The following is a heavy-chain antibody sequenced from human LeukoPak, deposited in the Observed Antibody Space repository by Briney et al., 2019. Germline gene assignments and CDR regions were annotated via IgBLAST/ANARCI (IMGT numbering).Heavy chain of an antibody. J-gene: IGHJ3*02. CDR1: GGSISSSSYY. CDR3: ARDRGGIAARRNAFDI. V-gene: IGHV4-39*02. D-gene: IGHD6-6*01. CDR2: IYYSGST. Sequence: NPSETLSLTCTVSGGSISSSSYYWGWIRQPPGKGLEWIGSIYYSGSTYYNPSLKSRVTISVDTSKNQFSLKLSSVTAADTAVYYCARDRGGIAARRNAFDIRGQGTMVTVSS.